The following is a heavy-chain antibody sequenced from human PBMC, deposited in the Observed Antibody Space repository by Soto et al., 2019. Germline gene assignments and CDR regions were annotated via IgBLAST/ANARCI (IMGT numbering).Heavy chain of an antibody. J-gene: IGHJ4*02. CDR1: GGSISSGDYY. Sequence: SETLSLTCTVSGGSISSGDYYWRWIRKPPGKGLEWIGYIYYSGRTYYNPSLKSRVTISVDTSKNQFSLKLSSVTAADTAVYYCAREARIRMDSSGYHGVTDYWGQGTLVTVSS. CDR3: AREARIRMDSSGYHGVTDY. CDR2: IYYSGRT. D-gene: IGHD3-22*01. V-gene: IGHV4-30-4*01.